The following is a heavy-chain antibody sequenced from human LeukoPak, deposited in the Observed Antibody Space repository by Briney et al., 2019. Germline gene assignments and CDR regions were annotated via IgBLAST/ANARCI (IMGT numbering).Heavy chain of an antibody. V-gene: IGHV3-23*01. J-gene: IGHJ4*02. CDR3: AKVSGGITMIVVVKTYYFDY. Sequence: GGSLRLSCAASGFTFSSYAMSWVRQAPGKGLEWVSAISGSGGSTYYADSVKGRFTISRDNSKNTLYLQMTSLRAEDTAVYYCAKVSGGITMIVVVKTYYFDYWGQGTLVTVSS. CDR1: GFTFSSYA. CDR2: ISGSGGST. D-gene: IGHD3-22*01.